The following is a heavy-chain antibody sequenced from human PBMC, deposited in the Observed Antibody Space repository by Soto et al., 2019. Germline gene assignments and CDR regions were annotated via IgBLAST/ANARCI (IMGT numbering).Heavy chain of an antibody. CDR2: ISAHNGNT. V-gene: IGHV1-18*01. Sequence: QVHQVQSGAEVKKPGASVKVSCKGSGYIFTTYGITWVRQAPGQGLEWMGWISAHNGNTNYAQKLQGRVTVTRDTSTSTANMELRNLRSDDTAVYYCARGRYGDYWGQGALVTVSS. D-gene: IGHD1-1*01. J-gene: IGHJ4*02. CDR3: ARGRYGDY. CDR1: GYIFTTYG.